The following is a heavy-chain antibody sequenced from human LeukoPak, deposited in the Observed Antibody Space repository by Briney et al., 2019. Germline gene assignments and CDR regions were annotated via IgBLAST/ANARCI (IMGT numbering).Heavy chain of an antibody. CDR3: TRLPNYGDNWFDP. D-gene: IGHD3-16*01. CDR2: IRSKANSYAT. J-gene: IGHJ5*02. CDR1: GFTFSGSA. Sequence: GGSLRLXCAASGFTFSGSAMHWVRQASGKGLEWVGRIRSKANSYATAYAASVKGRFTISRDDSKNTAYLQMNSLKTEDTAVYYCTRLPNYGDNWFDPWGQRTLVTVSS. V-gene: IGHV3-73*01.